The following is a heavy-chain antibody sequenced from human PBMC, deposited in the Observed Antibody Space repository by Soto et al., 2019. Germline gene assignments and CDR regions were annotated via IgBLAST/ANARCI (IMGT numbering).Heavy chain of an antibody. CDR2: ISYDGSKK. CDR3: AKDPALWFGELGDY. Sequence: QVQLVESGGGVVQPGRSLRLSCAASGFTFRSYDMYWVRQAPGKGLEWVAVISYDGSKKSYADSVKGRFTISRDNSKNTLYLQVNSLSTEDTAVYYCAKDPALWFGELGDYWGQGTLVTVSS. CDR1: GFTFRSYD. J-gene: IGHJ4*02. D-gene: IGHD3-10*01. V-gene: IGHV3-30*18.